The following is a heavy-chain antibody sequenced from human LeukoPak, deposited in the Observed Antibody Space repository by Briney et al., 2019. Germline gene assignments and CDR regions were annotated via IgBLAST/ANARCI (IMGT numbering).Heavy chain of an antibody. V-gene: IGHV4-39*07. CDR1: GGSINSSSYY. D-gene: IGHD4-17*01. Sequence: SETLSLTCTVPGGSINSSSYYWGWIRQPPGKGLEWIGSIYYSGSTYYNPSLKSRVTISVDTSKNQFSLKLSSVTAADTAVYYCAREPGYGDYFYYMDVWGKGTTVTVSS. J-gene: IGHJ6*03. CDR2: IYYSGST. CDR3: AREPGYGDYFYYMDV.